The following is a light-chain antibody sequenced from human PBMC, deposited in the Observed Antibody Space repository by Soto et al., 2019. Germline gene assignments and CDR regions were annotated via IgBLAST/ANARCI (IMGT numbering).Light chain of an antibody. V-gene: IGLV2-11*01. CDR1: SSDVGGYNY. J-gene: IGLJ3*02. Sequence: QSVLTQPRSVSRSPGQSVTISCTGTSSDVGGYNYVSWYQQHPGKAPKLMIYDVSKRPSGVPDSFSGSKSGNTASLTISGLQAEDEADYYCCSYAGSYTSWVFGGGTQLTVL. CDR3: CSYAGSYTSWV. CDR2: DVS.